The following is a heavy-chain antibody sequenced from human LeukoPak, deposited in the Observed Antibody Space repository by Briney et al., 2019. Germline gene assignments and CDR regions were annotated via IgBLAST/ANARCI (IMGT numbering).Heavy chain of an antibody. V-gene: IGHV1-69*06. CDR2: IIPIFGTA. Sequence: SVKVSCKASGGTFSSYAISWVRQAPGQGLEWMGGIIPIFGTANYAQKFQGRVTITADKSTSTAYMELSSLRSDDTAVYYCARDHYHKIHSVMVTAPDYWGQGTLVIVSS. CDR3: ARDHYHKIHSVMVTAPDY. J-gene: IGHJ4*02. CDR1: GGTFSSYA. D-gene: IGHD2-21*02.